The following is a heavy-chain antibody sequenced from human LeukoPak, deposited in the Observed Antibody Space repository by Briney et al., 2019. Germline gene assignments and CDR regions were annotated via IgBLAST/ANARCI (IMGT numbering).Heavy chain of an antibody. J-gene: IGHJ2*01. Sequence: GRSLRLSCAASGFTFSSYAMHWVRQAPGKGLEWVAVISYDGSNKYYADSVKGRFTISRDNSKNTLYLQMNSLRAEDTAVYYCARDQGYIVATITFWYFDLWGRGTLVTVSS. CDR2: ISYDGSNK. D-gene: IGHD5-12*01. V-gene: IGHV3-30-3*01. CDR1: GFTFSSYA. CDR3: ARDQGYIVATITFWYFDL.